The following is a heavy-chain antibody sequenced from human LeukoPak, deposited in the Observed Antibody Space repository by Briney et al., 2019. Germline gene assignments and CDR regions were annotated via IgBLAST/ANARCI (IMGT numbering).Heavy chain of an antibody. CDR1: GGSFSGYY. D-gene: IGHD4-17*01. V-gene: IGHV4-34*01. J-gene: IGHJ3*02. CDR3: ARSRGYGHYLDAFDI. Sequence: PSETLSLTCAVYGGSFSGYYWSWIRQPPGKGLEWIGEINHSGSTNYNPSLKSRVTISVDTSKNQFSLKLSSVTAADTAVYYCARSRGYGHYLDAFDIWGQGTMVTVSS. CDR2: INHSGST.